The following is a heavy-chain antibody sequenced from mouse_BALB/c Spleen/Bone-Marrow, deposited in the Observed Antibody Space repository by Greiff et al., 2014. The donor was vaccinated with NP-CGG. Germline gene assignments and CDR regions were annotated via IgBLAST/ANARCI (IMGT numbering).Heavy chain of an antibody. CDR2: IDPANGNT. Sequence: VQLPQSGAELLKPGASVKLSCTASGFNIKKTYMHWVKQRPEQGLEWIGKIDPANGNTKYDPKFQDKATITTDTSSNTAYLQLSSLTSEDTAVYYCARDDYDDYYAMDYWGQGTSVTVSS. V-gene: IGHV14-3*02. D-gene: IGHD2-4*01. CDR1: GFNIKKTY. J-gene: IGHJ4*01. CDR3: ARDDYDDYYAMDY.